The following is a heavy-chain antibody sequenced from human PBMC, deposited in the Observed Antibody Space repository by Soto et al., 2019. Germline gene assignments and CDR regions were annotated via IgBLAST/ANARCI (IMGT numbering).Heavy chain of an antibody. Sequence: GESLKISCKGSGYSFTSYWISWVRQMPGKGLEWMGRIDPSDSYTNYSPSFQGHVTISADKSISTAYLQWSSLKASDTAMYYCARQKDYDILTGYELPWGQGTLVTVSS. CDR3: ARQKDYDILTGYELP. CDR1: GYSFTSYW. J-gene: IGHJ5*02. D-gene: IGHD3-9*01. CDR2: IDPSDSYT. V-gene: IGHV5-10-1*01.